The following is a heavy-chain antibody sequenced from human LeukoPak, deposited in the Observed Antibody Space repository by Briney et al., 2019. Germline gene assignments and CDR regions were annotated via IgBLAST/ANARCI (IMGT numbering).Heavy chain of an antibody. V-gene: IGHV4-4*07. J-gene: IGHJ6*02. D-gene: IGHD6-13*01. CDR3: AGDLPYGSCWYGSVDYYYYGMDV. Sequence: SETLSLTCTVSGGSISSYYWSWIRQPAGKGLEWIGHIYNIGSTNYNPSLKSRVTMSVDTSKNQFSLKLSSVTEAATEVYYCAGDLPYGSCWYGSVDYYYYGMDVWGQGTTVSVSS. CDR2: IYNIGST. CDR1: GGSISSYY.